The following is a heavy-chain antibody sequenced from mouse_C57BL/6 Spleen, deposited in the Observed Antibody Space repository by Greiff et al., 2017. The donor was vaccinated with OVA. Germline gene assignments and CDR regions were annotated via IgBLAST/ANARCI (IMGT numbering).Heavy chain of an antibody. CDR3: SRGDLLLDYFDY. V-gene: IGHV5-17*01. J-gene: IGHJ2*01. CDR2: ISSGSSTI. Sequence: DVQLVESGGGLVKPGASLTLSCAASGFTFTDYGMHWVRQAPVKGLEWVAYISSGSSTIYYADTVKGRFTLSRDNAKNTPFMQMTSLRSEDTSTFYCSRGDLLLDYFDYWGQGTTLTVSS. CDR1: GFTFTDYG. D-gene: IGHD2-1*01.